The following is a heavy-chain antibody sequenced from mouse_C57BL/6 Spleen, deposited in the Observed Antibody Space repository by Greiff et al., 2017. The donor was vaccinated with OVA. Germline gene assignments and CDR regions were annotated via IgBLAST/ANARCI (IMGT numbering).Heavy chain of an antibody. D-gene: IGHD2-4*01. J-gene: IGHJ2*01. CDR2: INPYNGGT. CDR1: GYTFTDYY. V-gene: IGHV1-19*01. Sequence: EVQLQQSGPVLVKPGASVKMSCKASGYTFTDYYMNWVKQSHGKSLEWIGVINPYNGGTSYNQKFKGKATLTVDKSSSTAYMELNSLTSEDSAVYYCARSFYDYEDFDYWGQGTTLTVSS. CDR3: ARSFYDYEDFDY.